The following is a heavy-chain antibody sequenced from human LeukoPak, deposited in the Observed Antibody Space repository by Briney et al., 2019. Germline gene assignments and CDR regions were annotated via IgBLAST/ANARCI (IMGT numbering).Heavy chain of an antibody. Sequence: SETLSLTCTVSGNSISSSSYYWGWIRQPPGKGLEWIGSIYYSGSTYYNPSLKSRVTISVDTSKNQFSLKLSSVTAADTAVYYCARGRGLGYCSSTSCYAPYFDYWGQGTLVTVSS. D-gene: IGHD2-2*01. CDR3: ARGRGLGYCSSTSCYAPYFDY. J-gene: IGHJ4*02. V-gene: IGHV4-39*07. CDR2: IYYSGST. CDR1: GNSISSSSYY.